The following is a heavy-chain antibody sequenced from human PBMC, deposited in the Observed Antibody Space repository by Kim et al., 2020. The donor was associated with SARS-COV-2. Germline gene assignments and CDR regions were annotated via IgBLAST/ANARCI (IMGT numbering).Heavy chain of an antibody. CDR3: ARSKEYCSSTNCYVVPRLYSGMDV. J-gene: IGHJ6*02. CDR2: ISSSRSYT. Sequence: GGSLRLSCAASGFTFSDYYMSWIRQAPGKGLEWVSYISSSRSYTNYADSVKGRFTISRDNAKNSVYLQMNSLRADDTAVYYCARSKEYCSSTNCYVVPRLYSGMDVWGQGTTVTVSS. D-gene: IGHD2-2*01. CDR1: GFTFSDYY. V-gene: IGHV3-11*06.